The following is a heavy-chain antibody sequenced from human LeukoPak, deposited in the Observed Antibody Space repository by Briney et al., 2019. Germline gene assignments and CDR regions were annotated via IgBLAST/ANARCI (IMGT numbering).Heavy chain of an antibody. J-gene: IGHJ4*02. CDR2: VSWNSGSI. Sequence: SLRLSCAASGFTFDDYAMHWVRQAPGKGLEWVSGVSWNSGSIGYADSVRGRFTISRDNAKNSLYLQMNSLRAEDTAVYYCAKWQTTVTHFDYWGQGTLVTVSS. D-gene: IGHD4-17*01. V-gene: IGHV3-9*01. CDR3: AKWQTTVTHFDY. CDR1: GFTFDDYA.